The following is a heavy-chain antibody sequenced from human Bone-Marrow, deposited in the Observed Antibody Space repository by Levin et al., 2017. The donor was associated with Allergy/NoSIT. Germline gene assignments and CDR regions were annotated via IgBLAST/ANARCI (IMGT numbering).Heavy chain of an antibody. J-gene: IGHJ6*03. CDR3: ARSEYCTGGVCYSGSYYYYYYMDV. CDR2: ISSSSSYI. V-gene: IGHV3-21*01. D-gene: IGHD2-8*02. CDR1: GFTFSSYS. Sequence: GESLKISCAASGFTFSSYSMNWVRQAPGKGLEWVSSISSSSSYIYYADSVKGRFTISRDNAKNSLYLQMNSLRAEDTAVYYCARSEYCTGGVCYSGSYYYYYYMDVWGKGTTVTVSS.